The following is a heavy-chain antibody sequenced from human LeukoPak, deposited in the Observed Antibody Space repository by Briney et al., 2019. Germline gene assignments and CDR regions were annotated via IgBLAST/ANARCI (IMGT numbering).Heavy chain of an antibody. V-gene: IGHV4-59*01. J-gene: IGHJ4*02. CDR2: IYYSGST. D-gene: IGHD6-19*01. Sequence: SETLSLTCTVSGGSISSSYWSWIRQPPGKGLEWIGYIYYSGSTNYNPSLKSRVTISVDTSKNQFSLKLSSMTAADTAVYYCARDRFSSAWYAIDYWGQGTLVTVSS. CDR1: GGSISSSY. CDR3: ARDRFSSAWYAIDY.